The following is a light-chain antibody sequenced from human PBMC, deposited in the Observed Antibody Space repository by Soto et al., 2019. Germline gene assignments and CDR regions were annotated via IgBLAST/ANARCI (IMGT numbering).Light chain of an antibody. Sequence: EIVLTQSPATLSLSPGERATLSCRASHSLWTYLAWYQQKPGQAPRLLIYDTSNRATGIPARFSGSGSGTDFTLTISSLETEDFAVYYCQQGSSWPLTFGGGTKVEI. CDR3: QQGSSWPLT. J-gene: IGKJ4*01. CDR2: DTS. CDR1: HSLWTY. V-gene: IGKV3-11*01.